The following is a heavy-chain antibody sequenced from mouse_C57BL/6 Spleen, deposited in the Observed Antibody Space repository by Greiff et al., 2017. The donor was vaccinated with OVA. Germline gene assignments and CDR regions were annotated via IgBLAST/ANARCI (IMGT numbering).Heavy chain of an antibody. CDR2: ISYDGSN. V-gene: IGHV3-6*01. CDR1: GYSITSGYY. J-gene: IGHJ1*03. Sequence: EVKLQESGPGLVKPSQSLSLTCSVTGYSITSGYYWNWIRQFPGNKLEWMGYISYDGSNNYNPSLKNRITITRDTSKNQFFLKLNSVTTEDTATYYCARDHDYDWYFDVWGTGTTVTVSS. D-gene: IGHD2-4*01. CDR3: ARDHDYDWYFDV.